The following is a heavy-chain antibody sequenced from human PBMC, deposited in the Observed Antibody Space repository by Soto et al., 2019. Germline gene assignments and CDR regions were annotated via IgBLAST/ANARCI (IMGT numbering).Heavy chain of an antibody. CDR2: INHSGST. CDR1: GGSFSGYY. CDR3: ARGQGQPYYYDSSGYRPIGY. V-gene: IGHV4-34*01. J-gene: IGHJ4*02. D-gene: IGHD3-22*01. Sequence: QVQLQQWGAGLLKPSETLSLTCAVYGGSFSGYYWSWIRQPPGKGLEWIGEINHSGSTNYNPSLKSRVTISVDTSKNQFSLKLSSVTAADTAVYYCARGQGQPYYYDSSGYRPIGYWGQGTLVTVSS.